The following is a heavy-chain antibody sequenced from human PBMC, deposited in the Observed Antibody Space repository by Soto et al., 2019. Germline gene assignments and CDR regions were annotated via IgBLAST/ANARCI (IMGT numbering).Heavy chain of an antibody. Sequence: GASVKVSCKASGYTFTSYGISWVRQAPGQGLEWMGWISAYNGNTNYAQKLQGRVTMTTDTSTSTAYMELRSLRSDDTAVYYCARKDSGYYGSGSYFPGFGMDVWGQGTTVTVSS. J-gene: IGHJ6*02. CDR3: ARKDSGYYGSGSYFPGFGMDV. V-gene: IGHV1-18*01. D-gene: IGHD3-10*01. CDR2: ISAYNGNT. CDR1: GYTFTSYG.